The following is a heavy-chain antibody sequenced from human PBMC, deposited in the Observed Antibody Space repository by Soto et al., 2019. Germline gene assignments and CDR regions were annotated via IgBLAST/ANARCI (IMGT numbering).Heavy chain of an antibody. CDR3: ARDQVAVAHFDY. D-gene: IGHD6-19*01. CDR1: GYTFTSYD. Sequence: QVQLVQSGAEVKKPGASVKVSCKASGYTFTSYDINWVRQATGQGLEWMGWMNPNSGNTGYAQKFQGRVTMTTDTSTSTAYMELRSLRSDDTAVYYCARDQVAVAHFDYWGQGTLVTVSS. J-gene: IGHJ4*02. V-gene: IGHV1-8*01. CDR2: MNPNSGNT.